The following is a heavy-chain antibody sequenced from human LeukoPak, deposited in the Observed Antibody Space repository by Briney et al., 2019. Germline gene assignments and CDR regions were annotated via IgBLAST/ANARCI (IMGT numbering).Heavy chain of an antibody. J-gene: IGHJ4*02. V-gene: IGHV3-30*18. Sequence: GGSLRLSCAASGFTFSSYGMNWVRQAPGKGLEWVAVISNDGSNKYYADSVEGRFTISRDNSKNTLYLQMNSLRAEDAAVYYCAKDGYYGSGTYPDYWGQGTLVTVSS. CDR2: ISNDGSNK. CDR1: GFTFSSYG. CDR3: AKDGYYGSGTYPDY. D-gene: IGHD3-10*01.